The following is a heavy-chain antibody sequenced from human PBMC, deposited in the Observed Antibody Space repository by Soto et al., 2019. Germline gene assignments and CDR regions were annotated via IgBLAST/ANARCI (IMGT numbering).Heavy chain of an antibody. V-gene: IGHV1-69*01. CDR3: AREGPPDVAWFDP. D-gene: IGHD3-10*02. CDR1: GGTFSIYT. Sequence: QVQLVQSGAEVKKPGSSVKVSCKASGGTFSIYTISWVRQAPGQGLEWMGGSANSAQKFQGRLTVTADESTSTVYVELSSLTSDDTAVYYCAREGPPDVAWFDPWGQGTLVSVSS. CDR2: GSA. J-gene: IGHJ5*02.